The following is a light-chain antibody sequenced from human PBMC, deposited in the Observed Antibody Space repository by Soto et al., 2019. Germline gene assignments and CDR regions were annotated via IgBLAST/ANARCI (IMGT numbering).Light chain of an antibody. CDR3: HLFDPAAYI. J-gene: IGKJ2*01. CDR1: QTISSSY. Sequence: EIVVTQSPGALSLSPGDSATLSCRASQTISSSYLAWYQQKLGQAPRLLIYSASTRATGIPDRFSGSGSGTDFTLTISRLEPEDCAVYFCHLFDPAAYIFGQGTRLEI. V-gene: IGKV3-20*01. CDR2: SAS.